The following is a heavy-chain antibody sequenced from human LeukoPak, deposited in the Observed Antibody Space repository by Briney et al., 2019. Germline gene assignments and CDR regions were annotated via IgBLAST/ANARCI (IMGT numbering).Heavy chain of an antibody. CDR3: ARTWIHEAYNWFDP. CDR2: INPSGGST. Sequence: PAASVKVSCKASRGTFSSYAISWVRQAPGQGLEWMGIINPSGGSTSYAQKFQGRVTMTRDMSTSTVYMELSSLRSEDTAVYYCARTWIHEAYNWFDPWGQGTLVTVSS. V-gene: IGHV1-46*01. CDR1: RGTFSSYA. D-gene: IGHD5-18*01. J-gene: IGHJ5*02.